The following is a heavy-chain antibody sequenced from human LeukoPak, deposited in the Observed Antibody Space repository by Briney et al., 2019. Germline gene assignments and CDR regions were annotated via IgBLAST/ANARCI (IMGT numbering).Heavy chain of an antibody. J-gene: IGHJ4*02. CDR1: GGSISSYY. CDR3: ARVGDCGGDCSHFDY. D-gene: IGHD2-21*02. CDR2: IYYSGST. Sequence: ETLSLTCTVSGGSISSYYWSWIRQPPGKGLEWIGYIYYSGSTNYNPSLKSRVTISVDTSKNQFSLKLSSVTAADTAVYYCARVGDCGGDCSHFDYWGQGTLVTVSS. V-gene: IGHV4-59*01.